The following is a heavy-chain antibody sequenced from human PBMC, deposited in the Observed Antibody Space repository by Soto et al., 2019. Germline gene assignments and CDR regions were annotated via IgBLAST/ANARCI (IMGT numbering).Heavy chain of an antibody. CDR1: GGSFSGYY. CDR3: ARGGNSGYVW. Sequence: QVQLQQWGAGLLKPSETLSLTCAVYGGSFSGYYWSWIRQPPGKGLEWIGEINHSGSTNYNPSLKSRVTISVDTSKNQFSLKLSSVTAADTAVYYCARGGNSGYVWWGQGNLVTASS. D-gene: IGHD5-12*01. J-gene: IGHJ4*02. V-gene: IGHV4-34*01. CDR2: INHSGST.